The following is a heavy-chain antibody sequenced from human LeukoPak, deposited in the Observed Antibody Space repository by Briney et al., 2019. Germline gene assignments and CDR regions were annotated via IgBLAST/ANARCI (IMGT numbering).Heavy chain of an antibody. J-gene: IGHJ4*02. V-gene: IGHV4-4*02. CDR1: GGSISSSNW. Sequence: SETLSLTCAVSGGSISSSNWWSWVRQPPGKGLEWIGEIYHSGSTNYNPSLKSRVTISVDTSKNQFSLKLSSVTAADTAVYYCAREHAGDRGRFDYWGQGTLVTVSS. D-gene: IGHD7-27*01. CDR3: AREHAGDRGRFDY. CDR2: IYHSGST.